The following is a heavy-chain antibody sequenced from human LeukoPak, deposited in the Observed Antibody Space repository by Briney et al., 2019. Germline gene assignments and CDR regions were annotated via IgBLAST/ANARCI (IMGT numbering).Heavy chain of an antibody. CDR3: ARVRILTGYYIPAFDY. D-gene: IGHD3-9*01. J-gene: IGHJ4*02. CDR2: ISGSGGST. CDR1: GFTFSSYA. Sequence: GGSLRLSCAASGFTFSSYAMSWVRQAPGKGLEWVSAISGSGGSTYYADSVKGRFTISRDNSKNTLYLQMNSLRAEDTAVYYCARVRILTGYYIPAFDYWGQGTLVTVSS. V-gene: IGHV3-23*01.